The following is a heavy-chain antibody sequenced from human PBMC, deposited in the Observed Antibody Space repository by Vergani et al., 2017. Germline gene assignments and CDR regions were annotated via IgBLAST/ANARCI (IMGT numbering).Heavy chain of an antibody. Sequence: QVQLVESGGGVVQPGGSLRLSCAASGFTFSSYGMHWVRQAPGKGLEWVAFIRYDGSNKYYADSVKGRFTISRDNSKNTLYLQMNSLRAEDTAVYYCAMGSAGAANDYRGQGTLVTVSS. CDR3: AMGSAGAANDY. V-gene: IGHV3-30*02. J-gene: IGHJ4*02. CDR1: GFTFSSYG. CDR2: IRYDGSNK. D-gene: IGHD3-10*01.